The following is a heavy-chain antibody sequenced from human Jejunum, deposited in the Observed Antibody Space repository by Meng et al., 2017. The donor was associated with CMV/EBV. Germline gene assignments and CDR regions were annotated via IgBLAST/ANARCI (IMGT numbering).Heavy chain of an antibody. D-gene: IGHD2-15*01. CDR2: MNPSGVT. J-gene: IGHJ4*01. V-gene: IGHV4-34*02. CDR3: ARELGYCSGGNCYGGTFDY. Sequence: QVQLQQWGAGLLRPSXXLSLTGAVYGGSVSGHYWSWIRQTPGKGLEWIGEMNPSGVTIYNPSLKGRVTISVDTSKNQFSLKLTSVTAADTALYYCARELGYCSGGNCYGGTFDYWGHGTLVTVSS. CDR1: GGSVSGHY.